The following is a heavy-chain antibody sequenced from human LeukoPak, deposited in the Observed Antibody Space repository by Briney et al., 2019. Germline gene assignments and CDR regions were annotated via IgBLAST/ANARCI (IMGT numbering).Heavy chain of an antibody. D-gene: IGHD6-13*01. CDR2: IYYSGST. V-gene: IGHV4-39*07. CDR1: GGSISSSSYY. Sequence: SETLSLTCTVSGGSISSSSYYWGWIRQPPGKGLEWIGTIYYSGSTYCTPSLKSRVTISLDTSKNQFSLKLTSVTAADTAVYYCARGGIAAAGTSAFDIWGQGTMVTVSS. CDR3: ARGGIAAAGTSAFDI. J-gene: IGHJ3*02.